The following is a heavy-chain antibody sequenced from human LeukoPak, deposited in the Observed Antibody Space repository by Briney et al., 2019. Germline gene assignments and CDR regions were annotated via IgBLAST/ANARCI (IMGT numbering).Heavy chain of an antibody. CDR2: IYDSGST. D-gene: IGHD3-10*01. Sequence: PSETLSLTCTVSGGSIRSSYYYWGWIRQPPGKGLEWIGSIYDSGSTYYNPSLKSRVTISVDTSKNQFSLKLSSVTAADTAVYYCARANLWFGELFNGWFDPWGQGTLVTVSS. CDR3: ARANLWFGELFNGWFDP. V-gene: IGHV4-39*07. J-gene: IGHJ5*02. CDR1: GGSIRSSYYY.